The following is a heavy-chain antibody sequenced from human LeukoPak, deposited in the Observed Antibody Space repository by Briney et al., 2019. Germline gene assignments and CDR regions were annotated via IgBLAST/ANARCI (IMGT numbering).Heavy chain of an antibody. Sequence: SETLSLTCTVSGGSISSSSYYWSWIRQPPGKGLEWIAYIYYTGSTNYNPSLKSRVTISVDTSKNQFSLKLSSVTAADTALYYCARYYCSGGNCYGDYWGQGTLVTVSS. J-gene: IGHJ4*02. V-gene: IGHV4-61*05. D-gene: IGHD2-15*01. CDR3: ARYYCSGGNCYGDY. CDR2: IYYTGST. CDR1: GGSISSSSYY.